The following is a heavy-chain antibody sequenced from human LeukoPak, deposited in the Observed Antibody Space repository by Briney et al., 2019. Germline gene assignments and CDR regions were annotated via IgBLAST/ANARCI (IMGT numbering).Heavy chain of an antibody. Sequence: PSETLSLTCTVSGGSISSGDYYRSWIRQPPGKGLEWIGYIYYSGSTYYNPSLKSRVTISVDTSKNQFSLKLSSVTAADTAVYYCARNIVVVPAAPEYFQHWGQGTLVTVSS. V-gene: IGHV4-30-4*01. CDR2: IYYSGST. J-gene: IGHJ1*01. CDR3: ARNIVVVPAAPEYFQH. CDR1: GGSISSGDYY. D-gene: IGHD2-2*01.